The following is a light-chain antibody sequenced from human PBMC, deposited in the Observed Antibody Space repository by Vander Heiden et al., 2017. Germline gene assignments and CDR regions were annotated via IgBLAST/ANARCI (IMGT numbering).Light chain of an antibody. CDR2: GAT. Sequence: EIVLTQSPGTLSLSPGERGTLSCRASQSFSSNYLAWYQQKPGQAPRLLIYGATNRATGIPDRFSGSGSGKDFPLTISRLEPEDFAVYYCQQYHASPRTFGQGTNVEIK. J-gene: IGKJ1*01. CDR1: QSFSSNY. CDR3: QQYHASPRT. V-gene: IGKV3-20*01.